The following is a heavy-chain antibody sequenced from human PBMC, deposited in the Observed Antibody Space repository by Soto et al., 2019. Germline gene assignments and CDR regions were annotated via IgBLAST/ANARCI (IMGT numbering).Heavy chain of an antibody. CDR3: ARDGGSIMITFGGVRRFDP. Sequence: QVQLVQSGAEVKKPGASVKVSCKASGYTFTSYAMHWVRQAPGQRLEWMGWINAGNGNTKYSQKFQGRVTITRDTSASTAYMELSSLRSEDTAVYYCARDGGSIMITFGGVRRFDPWGQGTLVTVSS. D-gene: IGHD3-16*01. CDR1: GYTFTSYA. V-gene: IGHV1-3*01. J-gene: IGHJ5*02. CDR2: INAGNGNT.